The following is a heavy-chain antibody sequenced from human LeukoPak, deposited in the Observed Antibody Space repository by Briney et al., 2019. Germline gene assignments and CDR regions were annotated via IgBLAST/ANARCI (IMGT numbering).Heavy chain of an antibody. CDR2: FYYSGSA. Sequence: AQTLSLTCAVSGGSISSADFYWSWSRQHPGKGLEWIGFFYYSGSAYYNPSLKIRVSISIRTSKNQFSLTLNSVTAADTAVYYCARGSDFFDYWGQGTLVTVSS. V-gene: IGHV4-31*11. J-gene: IGHJ4*02. CDR1: GGSISSADFY. CDR3: ARGSDFFDY.